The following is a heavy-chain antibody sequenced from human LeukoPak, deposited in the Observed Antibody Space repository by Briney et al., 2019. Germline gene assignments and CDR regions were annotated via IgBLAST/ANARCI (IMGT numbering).Heavy chain of an antibody. CDR2: ISDCGGST. V-gene: IGHV3-23*01. D-gene: IGHD6-19*01. CDR3: AAYAVAGT. J-gene: IGHJ5*02. CDR1: GFTLPSSV. Sequence: PGGSLRLSCAAYGFTLPSSVMTSVRRTPGRGLECVSSISDCGGSTYYADSVKGRFTISRDNSKNTLYLQMNRLRAEDTAVYYCAAYAVAGTWGQGTLVTVSS.